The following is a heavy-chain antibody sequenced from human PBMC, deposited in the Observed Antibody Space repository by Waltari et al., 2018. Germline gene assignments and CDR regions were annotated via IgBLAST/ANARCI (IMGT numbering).Heavy chain of an antibody. CDR1: RSCCTSYW. V-gene: IGHV5-51*01. J-gene: IGHJ6*03. Sequence: EVQLVQSGAEVKQPGASRQISCKGSRSCCTSYWMCSVRQMPGQGLEWMWIIYPGDSDTRYSPSFQGQVTISADKSISTAYLQWSSLKASDTAMYYCARQGWDYCDPKSYYMDVWGKGTTVTFSS. CDR3: ARQGWDYCDPKSYYMDV. CDR2: IYPGDSDT. D-gene: IGHD4-17*01.